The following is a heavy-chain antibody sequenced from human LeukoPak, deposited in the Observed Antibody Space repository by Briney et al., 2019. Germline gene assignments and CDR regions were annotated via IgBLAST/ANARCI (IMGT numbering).Heavy chain of an antibody. CDR2: ISAYNGNT. V-gene: IGHV1-18*01. Sequence: ASVKVSCKASGYTFTSYGISWVREAPGQGLEWMGWISAYNGNTNYAQKLQGRVTMTTDTSTSTAYMELRSLRSDDTAVYYCARGYYGDYYYGMDVWGQGTTVTVSS. CDR1: GYTFTSYG. CDR3: ARGYYGDYYYGMDV. J-gene: IGHJ6*02. D-gene: IGHD4-17*01.